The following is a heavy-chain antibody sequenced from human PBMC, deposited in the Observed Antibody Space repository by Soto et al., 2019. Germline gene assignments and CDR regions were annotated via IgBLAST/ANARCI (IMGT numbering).Heavy chain of an antibody. D-gene: IGHD5-12*01. J-gene: IGHJ6*02. V-gene: IGHV1-18*01. CDR1: GYTFNSYG. Sequence: QVQLVQSGAEVKKPGASVKVSCKASGYTFNSYGISWVRQAPGQGLEWMGWISGYNGNTNYAEKSQGRVTMTADTSTSTAYMEMRSLRSDDTAVYFCARDHQYYDYSGYWRDGMDVWGQGTTVTVSS. CDR3: ARDHQYYDYSGYWRDGMDV. CDR2: ISGYNGNT.